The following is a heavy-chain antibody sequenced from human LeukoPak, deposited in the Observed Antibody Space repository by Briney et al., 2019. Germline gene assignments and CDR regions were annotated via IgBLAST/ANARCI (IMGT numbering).Heavy chain of an antibody. CDR3: ARDMIAVAGGYYYYGMDV. Sequence: SQTLSLTCAISGDSVSSNSAAWNWIRQSPSRGLEWLGRTYYRSKWYNDYAVSVKSRITINPDTSKNQFSLQLNSVTPEDTAVYYCARDMIAVAGGYYYYGMDVWGQGTTVTVSS. J-gene: IGHJ6*02. D-gene: IGHD6-19*01. CDR2: TYYRSKWYN. V-gene: IGHV6-1*01. CDR1: GDSVSSNSAA.